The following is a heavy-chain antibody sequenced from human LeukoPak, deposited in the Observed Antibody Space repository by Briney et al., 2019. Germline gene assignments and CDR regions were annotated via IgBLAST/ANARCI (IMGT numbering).Heavy chain of an antibody. CDR3: ARPHYDFWSGYPSCFDS. J-gene: IGHJ4*02. CDR2: MYYSGST. V-gene: IGHV4-39*07. D-gene: IGHD3-3*01. Sequence: SETLSLTCTVSGGSISSGNYYWGWIRQPPGKGLEWIGSMYYSGSTYYNPSLKTRVTISVDTSNNQFSLKLGSVTAADTAVYYCARPHYDFWSGYPSCFDSWGQGTLVTVSS. CDR1: GGSISSGNYY.